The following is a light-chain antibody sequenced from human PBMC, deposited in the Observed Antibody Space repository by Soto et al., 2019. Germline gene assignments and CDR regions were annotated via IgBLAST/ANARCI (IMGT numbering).Light chain of an antibody. V-gene: IGKV1-8*01. J-gene: IGKJ1*01. CDR1: QGISSY. CDR3: QQYNSHPWT. Sequence: AIRMTQSPSSFSASTGDRVTITCRASQGISSYLAWYQQKPGKAPKLLIYAASTLQSGVPSRFSGSGSGTEFTLTISSLQTDDFGTYYCQQYNSHPWTFGQGTKVDIK. CDR2: AAS.